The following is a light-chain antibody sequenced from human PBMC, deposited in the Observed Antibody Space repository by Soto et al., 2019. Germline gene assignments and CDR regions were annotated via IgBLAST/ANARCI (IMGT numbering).Light chain of an antibody. J-gene: IGKJ4*01. Sequence: EIVMTQSPGTLSVSPGERATLSCRASQSVSINLAWYQHKPGQAPRLLIYGASTRATGIPARFSGSGSWTEFTLTISSLQSEDFAVYYCQQYNNWPRAFGGGTKVDIK. V-gene: IGKV3-15*01. CDR3: QQYNNWPRA. CDR2: GAS. CDR1: QSVSIN.